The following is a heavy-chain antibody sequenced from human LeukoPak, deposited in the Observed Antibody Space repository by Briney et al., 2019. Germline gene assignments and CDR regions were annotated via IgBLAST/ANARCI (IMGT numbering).Heavy chain of an antibody. CDR3: AREIEKRWLQLRGWFDP. J-gene: IGHJ5*02. Sequence: ASVKVSCKDSGYTFTSYDINWVRQATGQGLEWMGWMNPNSGNTGYAQKFQGRVTMTRNTSISTAYMELSSLRSEDTAVYYCAREIEKRWLQLRGWFDPWGQGTLVTVSS. V-gene: IGHV1-8*01. CDR2: MNPNSGNT. CDR1: GYTFTSYD. D-gene: IGHD5-24*01.